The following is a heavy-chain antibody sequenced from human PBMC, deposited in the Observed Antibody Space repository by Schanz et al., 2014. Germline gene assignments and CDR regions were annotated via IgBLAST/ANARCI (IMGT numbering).Heavy chain of an antibody. Sequence: EVQLLESGGGLVQPGGSLRLSCTASGFTFSSYSMNWVRQAPGKGLEWVSAISGRDGSTYYADSVRGRFTISSDNSKSTLYLQMSSLRAEDTAVYYCAKSQDSSFDSWGQGTLVTVSS. V-gene: IGHV3-23*01. CDR2: ISGRDGST. J-gene: IGHJ4*02. D-gene: IGHD6-13*01. CDR1: GFTFSSYS. CDR3: AKSQDSSFDS.